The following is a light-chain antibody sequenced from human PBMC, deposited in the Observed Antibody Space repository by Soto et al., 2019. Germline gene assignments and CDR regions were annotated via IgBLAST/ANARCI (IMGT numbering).Light chain of an antibody. Sequence: EIVLTQSPGSLSLSPGERATLSCRASQSVDSTFFAWYQKKPGQAPRLRIYGASKRATGVPDRFSGSGSVTDFTLTISRLEPEDFAVYYCQQYMSSVTFGQGTKVEI. CDR1: QSVDSTF. CDR2: GAS. CDR3: QQYMSSVT. J-gene: IGKJ1*01. V-gene: IGKV3-20*01.